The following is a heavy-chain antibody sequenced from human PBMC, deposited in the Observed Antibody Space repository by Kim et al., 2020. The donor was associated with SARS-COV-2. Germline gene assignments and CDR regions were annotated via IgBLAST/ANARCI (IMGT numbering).Heavy chain of an antibody. D-gene: IGHD6-13*01. CDR2: ISGSGGST. J-gene: IGHJ4*02. CDR3: AKMSAAAGKVLCYSSGGDFR. CDR1: GFTFSSYA. V-gene: IGHV3-23*01. Sequence: GGSLRLSCAASGFTFSSYAMSWVRQAPGKGLEWVSAISGSGGSTYYADSVKGRFTISRDNSKNTLYLQMNSLRAEDTAVYYCAKMSAAAGKVLCYSSGGDFRWGQGTLVTVSS.